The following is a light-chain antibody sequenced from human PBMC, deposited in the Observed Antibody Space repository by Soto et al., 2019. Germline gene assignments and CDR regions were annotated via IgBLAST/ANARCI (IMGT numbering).Light chain of an antibody. CDR1: QGISSY. CDR2: AAS. CDR3: QQYNRYSWT. Sequence: DIQLNQSPSFLSASVGDRVTITCRASQGISSYLAWYQQKPGKAPKLLIYAASTLQSGVPSRFSGSGSGTEFTLTISSLQADDFATYYCQQYNRYSWTFGQGTKVDIK. J-gene: IGKJ1*01. V-gene: IGKV1-9*01.